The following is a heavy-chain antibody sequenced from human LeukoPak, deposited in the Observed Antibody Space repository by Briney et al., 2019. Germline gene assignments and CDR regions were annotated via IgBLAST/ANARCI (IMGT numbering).Heavy chain of an antibody. D-gene: IGHD2-15*01. V-gene: IGHV3-33*01. Sequence: GGSLRLSCAASGFTFSSYGMHWVRQAPGKGLEWVAVIWYDGSNKYYADSVKGRFTISRDNYKKTLYMQMNSLRAEDTAVYYCARDPPYSYYRGGPLDYWGQGTPVTVSS. CDR1: GFTFSSYG. J-gene: IGHJ4*02. CDR2: IWYDGSNK. CDR3: ARDPPYSYYRGGPLDY.